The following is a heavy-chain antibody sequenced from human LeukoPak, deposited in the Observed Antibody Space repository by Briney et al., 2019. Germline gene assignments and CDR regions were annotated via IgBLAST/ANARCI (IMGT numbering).Heavy chain of an antibody. CDR2: ISSSSSYI. Sequence: RGSLRLSCAASGFTFSSYSMNWVREAPGKGLEWVSSISSSSSYIYYADSVKGRFTISRDNAKNSLYLQMTSLRAEDTAVYYCARSHGLYGVPNGDYVDYWGQGTLVTVSS. V-gene: IGHV3-21*01. CDR1: GFTFSSYS. J-gene: IGHJ4*02. D-gene: IGHD4-17*01. CDR3: ARSHGLYGVPNGDYVDY.